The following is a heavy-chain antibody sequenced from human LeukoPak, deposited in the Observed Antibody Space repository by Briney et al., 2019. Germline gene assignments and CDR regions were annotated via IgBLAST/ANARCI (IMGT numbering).Heavy chain of an antibody. CDR2: ISGSGGNT. CDR1: GFTFSSYA. V-gene: IGHV3-23*01. Sequence: TGGSLRLSCAASGFTFSSYAMSWVRQAPGKGLEWVSAISGSGGNTYYADSVKGRFTISRDNSKNTLYLQMNSLRAEEKAVYYCAKPHGERQWLVFDYWGQGTLVTVSS. CDR3: AKPHGERQWLVFDY. J-gene: IGHJ4*02. D-gene: IGHD6-19*01.